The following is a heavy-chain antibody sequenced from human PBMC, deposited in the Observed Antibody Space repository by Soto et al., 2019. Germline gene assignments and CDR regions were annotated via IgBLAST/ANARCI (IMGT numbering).Heavy chain of an antibody. CDR1: GYSFTSYW. CDR3: ARTSAAGKYYCGMDV. Sequence: EVQLVQSGAEVKKPGESLKISCKGSGYSFTSYWIGWVRQMPGKGLEWMGIIYPGDSDTRYSPSFQGQVTISADKSISTAYMQWSSLKASDTAMYYCARTSAAGKYYCGMDVWGQGTTVTVSS. D-gene: IGHD6-13*01. CDR2: IYPGDSDT. J-gene: IGHJ6*02. V-gene: IGHV5-51*01.